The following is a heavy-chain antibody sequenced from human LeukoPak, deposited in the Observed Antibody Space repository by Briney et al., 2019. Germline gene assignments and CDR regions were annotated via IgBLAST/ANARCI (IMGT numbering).Heavy chain of an antibody. Sequence: SETLSLTCTVSGGSISTYYWSWIRQPPGKGLEWIGYIYYSGSTNYYPSLKSRVTISVDTSKNQFSLKLSSVTAADTAVYYCARSSDLLYNWFDPWGQGTLVTVSP. CDR2: IYYSGST. CDR3: ARSSDLLYNWFDP. J-gene: IGHJ5*02. CDR1: GGSISTYY. V-gene: IGHV4-59*08.